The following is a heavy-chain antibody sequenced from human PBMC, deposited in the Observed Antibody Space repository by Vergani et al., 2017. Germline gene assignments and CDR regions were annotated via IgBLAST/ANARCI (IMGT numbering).Heavy chain of an antibody. D-gene: IGHD3-9*01. J-gene: IGHJ4*02. CDR3: ARGWALLYFDYFDY. Sequence: QVQLQQWGAGLLKPSETLSLTCAVYGGSFSGYYWSWIRQPPGKGMEWIGEINHSGSTNYNPSLKSRVTISVDTYTTQISLKLSPVTAADTAVYYCARGWALLYFDYFDYWGQGTLVTVSS. V-gene: IGHV4-34*01. CDR2: INHSGST. CDR1: GGSFSGYY.